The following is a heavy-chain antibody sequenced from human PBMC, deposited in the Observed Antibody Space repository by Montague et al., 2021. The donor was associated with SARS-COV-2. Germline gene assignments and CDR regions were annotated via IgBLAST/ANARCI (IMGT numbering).Heavy chain of an antibody. J-gene: IGHJ4*02. CDR2: VHYSGRP. CDR3: TRHVHMTWPEPSPGFDY. V-gene: IGHV4-39*01. Sequence: SETLSLTCTVSGDSISSSSYNWGWIRRPPGKGLEWIGSVHYSGRPYYXPSLKSRVTIYVDTSKNQLSLKLSSVTAADTAVYYCTRHVHMTWPEPSPGFDYWGQGTLVTVSS. CDR1: GDSISSSSYN. D-gene: IGHD1-1*01.